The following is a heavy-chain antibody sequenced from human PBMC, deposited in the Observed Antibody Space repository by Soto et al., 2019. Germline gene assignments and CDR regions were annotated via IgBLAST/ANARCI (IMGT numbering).Heavy chain of an antibody. Sequence: PSETLSLTCAVYGGSFSGYYWSWIRQPPGKGLEWIGEINHSGSTNYNPSLKSRVTISVDTSKNQFSLKLSSVTAADTAVYYCARTMIVVVITGHYYYDYGMDVWGQGTTVTVSS. V-gene: IGHV4-34*01. CDR2: INHSGST. CDR1: GGSFSGYY. CDR3: ARTMIVVVITGHYYYDYGMDV. D-gene: IGHD3-22*01. J-gene: IGHJ6*02.